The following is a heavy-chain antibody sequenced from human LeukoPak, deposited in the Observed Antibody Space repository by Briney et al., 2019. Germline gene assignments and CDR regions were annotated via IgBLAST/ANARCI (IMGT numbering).Heavy chain of an antibody. CDR1: GGSINSYY. D-gene: IGHD3-10*01. V-gene: IGHV4-59*12. Sequence: PSETLSLTCTVSGGSINSYYWSWIRQPPGRGLEWIGPIHYSGSTSYNPSLRSRVTISVDTSKNQFSLKLSSVTAADTAVYYCARVSLGFGEFLYYYMDVWGKGTTVTVSS. CDR3: ARVSLGFGEFLYYYMDV. J-gene: IGHJ6*03. CDR2: IHYSGST.